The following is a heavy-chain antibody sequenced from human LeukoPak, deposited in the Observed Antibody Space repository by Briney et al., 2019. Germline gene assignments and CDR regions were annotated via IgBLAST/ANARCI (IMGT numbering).Heavy chain of an antibody. CDR2: IYSGGST. CDR3: AKDMEWELLFPSFDY. D-gene: IGHD1-26*01. CDR1: GFTVSSNY. V-gene: IGHV3-53*01. J-gene: IGHJ4*02. Sequence: GGSLRLSCAASGFTVSSNYMSWVRQAPGKGLEWVSVIYSGGSTYYADSVKGRFTISRDNSKNTLYLQMNSLRAEDTAVYYCAKDMEWELLFPSFDYWGQGTLVTVSS.